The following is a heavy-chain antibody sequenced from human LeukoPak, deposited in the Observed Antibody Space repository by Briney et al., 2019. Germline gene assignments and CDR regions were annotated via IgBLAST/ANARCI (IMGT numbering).Heavy chain of an antibody. D-gene: IGHD3-3*01. V-gene: IGHV3-48*01. CDR2: ISSSSSTI. J-gene: IGHJ6*03. CDR3: ARGPYDFWSGPIYYYYFYMDV. CDR1: GFTFSSYS. Sequence: PGGSLRLSXAASGFTFSSYSMNWVRQAQGKGLEWVSYISSSSSTIYYADSVKGRFTISRDNAKNSLYLQMNSLRAEDTAVYYCARGPYDFWSGPIYYYYFYMDVWGKGTTVTVSS.